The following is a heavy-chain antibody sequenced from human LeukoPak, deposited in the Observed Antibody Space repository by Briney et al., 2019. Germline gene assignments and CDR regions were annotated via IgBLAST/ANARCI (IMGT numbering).Heavy chain of an antibody. CDR2: IYYSGST. CDR3: ASLWAYFDY. J-gene: IGHJ4*02. CDR1: GGSIRSSYYY. Sequence: SETLSLTCTVSGGSIRSSYYYWGWIRQPPGKGLEWIGSIYYSGSTYYNPSLKSRVTISVDTSKNQFSLKLSSVTAADTAVYYCASLWAYFDYWGQGTLVTVSS. D-gene: IGHD7-27*01. V-gene: IGHV4-39*01.